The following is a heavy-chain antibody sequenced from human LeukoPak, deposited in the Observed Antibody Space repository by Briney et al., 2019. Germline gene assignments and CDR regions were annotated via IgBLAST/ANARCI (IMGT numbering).Heavy chain of an antibody. V-gene: IGHV4-38-2*01. Sequence: SETLSLTCAVSGYSISSGYYWGWIRQPPGKGPEWIGYIYHSGSTYYNPSLKSRVTISVDTSKNQFSLKLSSVTAADTAVYYCARGYWAHDAFDIWGQGTMVTVSS. CDR3: ARGYWAHDAFDI. CDR1: GYSISSGYY. J-gene: IGHJ3*02. D-gene: IGHD2-15*01. CDR2: IYHSGST.